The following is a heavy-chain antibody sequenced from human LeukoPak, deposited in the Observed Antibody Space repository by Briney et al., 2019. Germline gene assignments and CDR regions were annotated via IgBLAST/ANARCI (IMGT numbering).Heavy chain of an antibody. CDR2: IYYSGST. J-gene: IGHJ4*02. D-gene: IGHD3-10*01. CDR1: GGSISSGDYY. CDR3: ARGSGSYHIPFDY. Sequence: PSETLSLTCTVSGGSISSGDYYWSWIRQPPGKGLEWIGYIYYSGSTYYNPSLKSRVTISVDTSKNQFSLKLSSVTAADTAVYYCARGSGSYHIPFDYWGQGTLVTVSS. V-gene: IGHV4-30-4*01.